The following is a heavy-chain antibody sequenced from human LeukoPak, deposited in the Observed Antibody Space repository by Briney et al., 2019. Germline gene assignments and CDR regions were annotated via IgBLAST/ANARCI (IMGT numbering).Heavy chain of an antibody. V-gene: IGHV4-38-2*02. CDR1: GYSISSGYY. D-gene: IGHD3-10*01. CDR3: ASRGYGSGSYYPIDY. Sequence: SETLSLTCTVSGYSISSGYYWGWIRQPPGKGLEWIGSIYHSGSTYYNPSPKSRVTISVDTSKNQFSLKLSSVTAADTAVYYCASRGYGSGSYYPIDYWGQGTLVTVSS. J-gene: IGHJ4*02. CDR2: IYHSGST.